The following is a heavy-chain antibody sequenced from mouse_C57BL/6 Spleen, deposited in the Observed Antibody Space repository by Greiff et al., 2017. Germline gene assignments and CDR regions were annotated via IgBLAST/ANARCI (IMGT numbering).Heavy chain of an antibody. Sequence: QVQLQQSGAELARPGASVKLSCKASGYTFTSYCMHWVKQRPGQGLEWIGEIDPSSSYTDYNQKFKGKATLTADTSSSTAYMQLRSLTSEDSAVYYCARGLTGTTSYFDYWGQGTTLTVSS. J-gene: IGHJ2*01. CDR2: IDPSSSYT. D-gene: IGHD2-14*01. CDR3: ARGLTGTTSYFDY. CDR1: GYTFTSYC. V-gene: IGHV1-59*01.